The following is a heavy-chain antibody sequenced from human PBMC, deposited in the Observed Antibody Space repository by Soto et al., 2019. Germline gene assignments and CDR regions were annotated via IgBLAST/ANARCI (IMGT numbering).Heavy chain of an antibody. D-gene: IGHD6-19*01. CDR2: INAGNGNT. CDR3: ARDSRSGWPNDAFDI. Sequence: ASVKVSCKASGYTFTSYAMHWVRQAPGQRLEWMGWINAGNGNTKYSQKFQGRVTITRDTSTSTAYMELRSLRSEDTAVYYCARDSRSGWPNDAFDIWGQGTMVTVSS. J-gene: IGHJ3*02. CDR1: GYTFTSYA. V-gene: IGHV1-3*01.